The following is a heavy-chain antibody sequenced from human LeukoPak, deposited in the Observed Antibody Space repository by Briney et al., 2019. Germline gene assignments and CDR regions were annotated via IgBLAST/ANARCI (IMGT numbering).Heavy chain of an antibody. CDR3: VKEAGGFDY. J-gene: IGHJ4*02. Sequence: AGGSLRLSCAASGFTFSSYSTNWVRQAPGKGLEWVSVVGGSSYYTHYADSVKGRFTIPRDNSKNTLYLQMSSLRAEDTAVYYCVKEAGGFDYWGQGTLVTVSP. CDR1: GFTFSSYS. D-gene: IGHD1-14*01. CDR2: VGGSSYYT. V-gene: IGHV3-23*01.